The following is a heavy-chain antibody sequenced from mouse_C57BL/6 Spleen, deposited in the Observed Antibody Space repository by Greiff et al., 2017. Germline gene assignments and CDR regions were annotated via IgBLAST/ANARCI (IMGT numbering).Heavy chain of an antibody. CDR1: GFTFSSYS. D-gene: IGHD4-1*01. V-gene: IGHV5-4*01. Sequence: EVQLVESGGGLVKPGGSLKLSCAASGFTFSSYSMSWVRQTPEKRLEWVATISDGGSYTYYPDNVKGRFTISRDNAKNNLYLQMSHLKSEDTAMYYCAREVLTGTAMDDWGQGTSVTVSS. CDR3: AREVLTGTAMDD. CDR2: ISDGGSYT. J-gene: IGHJ4*01.